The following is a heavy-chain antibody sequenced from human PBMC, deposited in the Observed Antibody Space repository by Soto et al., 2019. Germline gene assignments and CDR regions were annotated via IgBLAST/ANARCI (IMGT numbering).Heavy chain of an antibody. Sequence: ASVKVSCKASGLTFTSSAMQWVRQARGQRLEWIGWIVVGSGNTNYAQKFQERVTITRDMSTSTAYMELSSLRSEDTAVYYCAADSHYVRYYYYMDVWGKGTTVTVSS. CDR1: GLTFTSSA. V-gene: IGHV1-58*02. CDR3: AADSHYVRYYYYMDV. CDR2: IVVGSGNT. D-gene: IGHD3-10*02. J-gene: IGHJ6*03.